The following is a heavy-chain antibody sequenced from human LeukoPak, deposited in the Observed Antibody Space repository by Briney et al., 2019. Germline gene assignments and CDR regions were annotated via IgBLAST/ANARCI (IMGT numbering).Heavy chain of an antibody. J-gene: IGHJ4*02. V-gene: IGHV1-69*13. CDR2: IIPIFGTA. Sequence: ASVTVSCKASGGTFSSYAISWVRQAPGQGLEWMGGIIPIFGTANYAQKFQGRVTITADESTSTAYMELSSLRSEDTAVYYCARGGYYYDSSGYFPALDYWGQGTLVTVSS. CDR3: ARGGYYYDSSGYFPALDY. CDR1: GGTFSSYA. D-gene: IGHD3-22*01.